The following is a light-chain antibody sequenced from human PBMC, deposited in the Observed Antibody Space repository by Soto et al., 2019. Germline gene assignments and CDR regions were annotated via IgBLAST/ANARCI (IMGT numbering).Light chain of an antibody. CDR1: QTVGSN. V-gene: IGKV3-15*01. J-gene: IGKJ2*01. CDR2: GAS. Sequence: EILMTQSPATLSVSPGERATLSCRASQTVGSNLVWYQQRPGQAPRLLIYGASTRATGIPVRFSGSGSGTEFTLTISSLQSEDFAVYYCQQYNNWLRGTFGQGTKLEIK. CDR3: QQYNNWLRGT.